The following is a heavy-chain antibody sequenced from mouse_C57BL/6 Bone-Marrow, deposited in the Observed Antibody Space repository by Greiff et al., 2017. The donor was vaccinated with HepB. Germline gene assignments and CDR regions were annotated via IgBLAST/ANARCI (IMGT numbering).Heavy chain of an antibody. CDR1: GFSLTSYG. Sequence: VKLMESGPGLVQPSQSLSITCTVSGFSLTSYGVHWVRQSPGKGLEWLGVIWRGGSTDYNAAFMSRLSITKDNSKSQVFFKMNSLQADDTAIYYCAKRKGGGNAFAYWGQGTLVTVSA. J-gene: IGHJ3*01. CDR2: IWRGGST. V-gene: IGHV2-5*01. D-gene: IGHD1-1*02. CDR3: AKRKGGGNAFAY.